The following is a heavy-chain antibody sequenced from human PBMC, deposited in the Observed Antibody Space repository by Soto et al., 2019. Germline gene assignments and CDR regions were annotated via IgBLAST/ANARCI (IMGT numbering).Heavy chain of an antibody. CDR1: GFPFSSYA. Sequence: GGALRLSCAASGFPFSSYAMHWVRQAPGKGLEWVAVISYDGSNKYYADSVKGRFTISRDNSKNTLYLQMNSLRAEDTAVYYCARPFSIIVGAVTEENYYYYGMDVWGQGTTVTVSS. J-gene: IGHJ6*02. CDR3: ARPFSIIVGAVTEENYYYYGMDV. V-gene: IGHV3-30-3*01. CDR2: ISYDGSNK. D-gene: IGHD1-26*01.